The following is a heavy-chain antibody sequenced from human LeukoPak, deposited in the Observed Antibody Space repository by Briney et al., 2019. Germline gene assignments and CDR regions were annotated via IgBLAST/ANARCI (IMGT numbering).Heavy chain of an antibody. Sequence: SETLSLTCTVSGGSISSYYWSWIRQPPGKGLEWIGYIYYSGSTNYNPSLKSRDTISVDTSKNQFSLKLSSVTAADTAVYYCARDGGGYFDYWGQGTLVTVSS. V-gene: IGHV4-59*01. CDR2: IYYSGST. D-gene: IGHD3-16*01. J-gene: IGHJ4*02. CDR3: ARDGGGYFDY. CDR1: GGSISSYY.